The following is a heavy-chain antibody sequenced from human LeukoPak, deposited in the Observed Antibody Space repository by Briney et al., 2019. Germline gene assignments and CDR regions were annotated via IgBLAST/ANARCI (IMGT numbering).Heavy chain of an antibody. V-gene: IGHV1-69*05. Sequence: SVKVSCKASGGTFSSYAISRVRQAPGQGLEWMGGIIPIFGTANYAQKFQGRVTITTDESTSTACMELSSLRSEDTAVYYCASAAAAHYYDSSGYLWPDYWGQGTLVTVSS. CDR1: GGTFSSYA. J-gene: IGHJ4*02. CDR3: ASAAAAHYYDSSGYLWPDY. CDR2: IIPIFGTA. D-gene: IGHD3-22*01.